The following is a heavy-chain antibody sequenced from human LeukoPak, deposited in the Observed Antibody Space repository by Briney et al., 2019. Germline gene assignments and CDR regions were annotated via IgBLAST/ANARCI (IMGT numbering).Heavy chain of an antibody. D-gene: IGHD2/OR15-2a*01. CDR1: GFTFSSYS. CDR3: ARDLEYLGWDY. CDR2: IGSSSSTI. V-gene: IGHV3-48*01. Sequence: GGSLRLSCAASGFTFSSYSMNWVRQAPGKGLEWVSYIGSSSSTIYYADSVKGRFTISRDNAKNSLYLQMNSLRAEVTAVYYCARDLEYLGWDYWGQGTLVTVSS. J-gene: IGHJ4*02.